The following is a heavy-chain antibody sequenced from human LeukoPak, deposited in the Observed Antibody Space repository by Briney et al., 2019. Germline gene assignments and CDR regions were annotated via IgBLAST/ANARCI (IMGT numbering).Heavy chain of an antibody. CDR2: IKTDGSEK. V-gene: IGHV3-7*01. J-gene: IGHJ4*02. Sequence: GGSLRLSCAVSGFTFSTYWMSWVRQAPGKGLEWVAYIKTDGSEKYYVDSVKGRFTISRDNAKNSLYLQMNSLRAEDTAVYYCARDWDGSGSPNDFWGQGTLVTVSS. CDR1: GFTFSTYW. CDR3: ARDWDGSGSPNDF. D-gene: IGHD3-10*01.